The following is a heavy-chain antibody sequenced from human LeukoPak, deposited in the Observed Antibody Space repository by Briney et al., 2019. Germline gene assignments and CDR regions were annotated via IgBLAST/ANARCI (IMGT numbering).Heavy chain of an antibody. CDR1: GFTFSSYG. J-gene: IGHJ4*02. CDR2: ISSSSSYI. CDR3: ARDSSRSSWYGLGDY. V-gene: IGHV3-21*01. D-gene: IGHD6-13*01. Sequence: GGSLRLSCAASGFTFSSYGMNWVRQAPGKGLEWVSSISSSSSYIYYADSVKGRFTISRDNAKNSLYLQMNSLRAEDTAVYYCARDSSRSSWYGLGDYWGQGTLVTVSS.